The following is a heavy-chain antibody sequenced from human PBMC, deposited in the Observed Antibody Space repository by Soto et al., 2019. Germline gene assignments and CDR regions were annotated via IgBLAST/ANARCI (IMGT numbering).Heavy chain of an antibody. J-gene: IGHJ5*02. V-gene: IGHV1-46*01. Sequence: QVELVQSGAEVKKPGASVKISCKATGYTFTSNYIHWVRQAPGQGLEWMGVINPLGGSTSYAQSFQTRVPMTRVTSTSTVYMELSSLKSDDTAIYFCARDLIAELIQESGLSDWFDPWGQGTPVTVSS. CDR1: GYTFTSNY. D-gene: IGHD2-21*01. CDR2: INPLGGST. CDR3: ARDLIAELIQESGLSDWFDP.